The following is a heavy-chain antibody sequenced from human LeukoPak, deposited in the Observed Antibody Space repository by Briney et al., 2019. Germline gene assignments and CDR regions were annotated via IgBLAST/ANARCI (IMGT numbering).Heavy chain of an antibody. CDR2: ISSSGSTI. CDR3: ASLGSSTVTLDY. CDR1: GFTFSSYG. V-gene: IGHV3-48*03. D-gene: IGHD4-17*01. J-gene: IGHJ4*02. Sequence: GGSLRLSCAASGFTFSSYGMNWVRQAPGKGLEWVSYISSSGSTIYYADSVKGRFTISRDNAKNSLYLQMNSLRAEDTAVYYCASLGSSTVTLDYWGQGTLVTVSS.